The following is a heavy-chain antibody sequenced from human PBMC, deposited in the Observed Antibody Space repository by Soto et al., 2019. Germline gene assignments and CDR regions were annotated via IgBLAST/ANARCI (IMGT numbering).Heavy chain of an antibody. Sequence: QVQLVESGGGVVQPGRSLRLSCGASGFTFSSYGMHWVRQAPGKGLEWVAVISYDGSNKYYADSVKGRFTISRNNSKNTLYLQMTRLRAEDTSVYYCAKIPRIAAAGLDYWGQGTLVTVSS. CDR1: GFTFSSYG. V-gene: IGHV3-30*18. CDR3: AKIPRIAAAGLDY. D-gene: IGHD6-13*01. CDR2: ISYDGSNK. J-gene: IGHJ4*02.